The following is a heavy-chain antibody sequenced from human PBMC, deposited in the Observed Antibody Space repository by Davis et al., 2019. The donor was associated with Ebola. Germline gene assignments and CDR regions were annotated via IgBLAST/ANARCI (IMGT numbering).Heavy chain of an antibody. CDR3: ARAQILWFGELLYHPSTEFDY. CDR2: ISGSSATI. D-gene: IGHD3-10*01. CDR1: GFTFSSYA. J-gene: IGHJ4*02. Sequence: GESLMISCAASGFTFSSYAMSWVRQAPGKGLEWVSGISGSSATIYYADSVKGRFTISRDNAKNSLYLQMNSLRDEDTAVYYCARAQILWFGELLYHPSTEFDYWGQGTLVTVSS. V-gene: IGHV3-48*02.